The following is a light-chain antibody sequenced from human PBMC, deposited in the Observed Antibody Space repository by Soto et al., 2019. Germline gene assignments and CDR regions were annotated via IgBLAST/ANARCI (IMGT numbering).Light chain of an antibody. CDR1: QSLLHSNGYTY. J-gene: IGKJ1*01. CDR2: LGS. CDR3: MKALQTPGT. Sequence: DIVMTQSPLSLPVTPGEPASISCRSSQSLLHSNGYTYLDWYLQKPGQSPQLLIYLGSNRASGVPDRFSGSGSGTDFTLKISRVEAEDVWVYYCMKALQTPGTFGQGTKMEIK. V-gene: IGKV2-28*01.